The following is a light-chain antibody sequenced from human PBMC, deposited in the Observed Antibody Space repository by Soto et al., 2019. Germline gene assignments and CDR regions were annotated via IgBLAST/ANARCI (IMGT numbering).Light chain of an antibody. J-gene: IGKJ1*01. CDR3: QQYQTSWT. CDR1: QNIYKW. V-gene: IGKV1-5*03. CDR2: EAS. Sequence: DLQMTQSPSTLSASIGDRVTITCRASQNIYKWLAWYQQRPGKAPKLLISEASTLETGVPSRFSGSGSGTEFTLSISSLQPDDLATYFCQQYQTSWTFGQGTKVQIK.